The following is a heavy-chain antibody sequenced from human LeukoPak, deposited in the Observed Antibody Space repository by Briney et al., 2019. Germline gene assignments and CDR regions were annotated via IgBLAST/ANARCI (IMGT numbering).Heavy chain of an antibody. CDR1: GVSISSSSYY. CDR2: IYYSGST. J-gene: IGHJ6*03. CDR3: ARARGRLNYMDG. Sequence: SETLSLTCSVSGVSISSSSYYWGWIRQPPGKGLEWIATIYYSGSTYYNPSLKSRVTISVDTSKNQFSLKVRSVTAADTAMYYCARARGRLNYMDGWGNVTTVTVSS. D-gene: IGHD6-25*01. V-gene: IGHV4-39*07.